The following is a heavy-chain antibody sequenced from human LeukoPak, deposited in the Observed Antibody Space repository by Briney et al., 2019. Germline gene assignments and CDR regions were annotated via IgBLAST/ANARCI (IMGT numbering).Heavy chain of an antibody. V-gene: IGHV3-23*01. CDR1: GFTFSSYA. J-gene: IGHJ4*02. D-gene: IGHD1-26*01. Sequence: LAGGSLRLSCAASGFTFSSYAMSWVRQAPGKGLEWVSAFSGSGGSTYYADSVKGRFTISRDNSKNTLYLQMNSLRAEDTAVYYCAKEHSGSYSVFDYWGQGTLVTVSS. CDR2: FSGSGGST. CDR3: AKEHSGSYSVFDY.